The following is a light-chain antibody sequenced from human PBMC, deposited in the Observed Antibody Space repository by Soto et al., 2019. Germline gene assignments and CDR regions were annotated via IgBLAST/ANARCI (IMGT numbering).Light chain of an antibody. CDR2: EVN. J-gene: IGLJ3*02. V-gene: IGLV2-14*01. CDR1: SSDVGAYNY. Sequence: QSALTQPASVSGSPGQSIAISCTGTSSDVGAYNYVSWYQQHPGKAPKLMIYEVNNRPSGVSNRFSGSKSGNTASLTISGLQAEDEADYYCSSYTTSSTLAFGGGTKLTVL. CDR3: SSYTTSSTLA.